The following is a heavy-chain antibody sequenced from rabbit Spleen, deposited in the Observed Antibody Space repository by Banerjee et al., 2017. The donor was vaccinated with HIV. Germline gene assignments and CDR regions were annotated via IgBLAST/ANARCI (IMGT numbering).Heavy chain of an antibody. CDR2: INAITGKA. D-gene: IGHD4-1*01. CDR3: ARDRAYTTAWYLNL. CDR1: GFSFSNKAV. V-gene: IGHV1S45*01. Sequence: QEQLVESGGGLVKPEGSLKLSCTASGFSFSNKAVMCWVRQAPGKGLEWIACINAITGKAVYASWAKGRFTFSKTSSTTATLQMTSLTAADTATYFCARDRAYTTAWYLNLWGPGTLVTVS. J-gene: IGHJ4*01.